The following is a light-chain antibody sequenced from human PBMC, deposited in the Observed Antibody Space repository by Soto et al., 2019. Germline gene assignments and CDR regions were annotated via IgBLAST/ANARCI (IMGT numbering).Light chain of an antibody. CDR2: GAS. J-gene: IGKJ2*01. Sequence: EIVMTQSPATLSVSPGERATLSCRASQSVSSNLAWYQQKPGQAPRLLIYGASTRATGIPARFSGSGSGTEFTLHIRSLQSEDFAIYYCQQYNNWPPTFGQGTKLEIK. V-gene: IGKV3-15*01. CDR1: QSVSSN. CDR3: QQYNNWPPT.